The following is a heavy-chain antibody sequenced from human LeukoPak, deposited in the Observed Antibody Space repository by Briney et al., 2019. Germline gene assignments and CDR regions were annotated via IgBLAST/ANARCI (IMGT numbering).Heavy chain of an antibody. D-gene: IGHD3-9*01. V-gene: IGHV3-7*01. J-gene: IGHJ3*02. CDR3: ARLAHLLRYFDWLLYDAFDI. CDR2: IKQDGSEK. Sequence: PGGSLRLSCAASGFTFSSYWMSWVRQAPGKGLEWVANIKQDGSEKYYVDSVKGRFTISRDNAKNSLYLQMNSLRAEDTAVYYCARLAHLLRYFDWLLYDAFDIWGQGTMVTVSS. CDR1: GFTFSSYW.